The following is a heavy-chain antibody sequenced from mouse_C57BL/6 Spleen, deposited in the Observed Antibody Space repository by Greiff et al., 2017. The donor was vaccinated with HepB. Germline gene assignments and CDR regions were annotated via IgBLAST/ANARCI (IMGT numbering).Heavy chain of an antibody. J-gene: IGHJ2*01. V-gene: IGHV5-17*01. CDR3: ARTRYGSSYVSYFDY. CDR1: GFTFSDYG. CDR2: ISSGSSTI. Sequence: EVQLQESGGGLVKPGGSLKLSCAASGFTFSDYGMHWVRQAPEKGLEWVAYISSGSSTIYYADTVKGRFTISRDNAKNTLFLQMTSLRSEDTAMYYCARTRYGSSYVSYFDYWGQGTTLTVSS. D-gene: IGHD1-1*01.